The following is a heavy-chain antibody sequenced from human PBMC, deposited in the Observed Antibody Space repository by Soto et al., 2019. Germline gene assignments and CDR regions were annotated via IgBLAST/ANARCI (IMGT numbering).Heavy chain of an antibody. D-gene: IGHD3-10*01. J-gene: IGHJ4*02. CDR2: IYWDDDK. CDR1: GFSLTTTGVG. Sequence: QITLTESGPTLVKPTQTLTLTCTFSGFSLTTTGVGVGWIRQPPGKALEWLALIYWDDDKRFSPFLKSRLTITKDASKTQVVLTMTNVDPVDTATYYCAHSINSWCGGNYFDSWGQGTLVTVSS. CDR3: AHSINSWCGGNYFDS. V-gene: IGHV2-5*02.